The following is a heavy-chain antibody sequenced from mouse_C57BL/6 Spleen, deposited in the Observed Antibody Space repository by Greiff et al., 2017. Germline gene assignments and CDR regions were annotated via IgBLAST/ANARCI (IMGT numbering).Heavy chain of an antibody. V-gene: IGHV1-15*01. Sequence: VQLQQSGAELVRPGASVTLSCKASGYTFTDYEMHWVKQTPVHGLEWIGAIDPETGGTAYNQKFKGKAILTADKSSSTAYMKLRSLTSEDSAVYYGARREVCGWGGAMGYWGQGTPVTVSA. CDR2: IDPETGGT. CDR3: ARREVCGWGGAMGY. D-gene: IGHD1-1*02. CDR1: GYTFTDYE. J-gene: IGHJ4*01.